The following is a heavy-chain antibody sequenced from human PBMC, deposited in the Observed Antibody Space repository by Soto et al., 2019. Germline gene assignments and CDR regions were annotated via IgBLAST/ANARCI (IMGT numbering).Heavy chain of an antibody. J-gene: IGHJ3*02. CDR1: GFTFSNYW. D-gene: IGHD2-8*02. CDR3: AKATATGGGAFDI. CDR2: ILVDGRT. V-gene: IGHV3-23*01. Sequence: PGGSLRLSCAASGFTFSNYWMSWVRQAPGKGLEWVSTILVDGRTFYVDSVKGRFTISRDSSQNTVYLQMNSLTAGDTALYYCAKATATGGGAFDICGQGTMVTVSS.